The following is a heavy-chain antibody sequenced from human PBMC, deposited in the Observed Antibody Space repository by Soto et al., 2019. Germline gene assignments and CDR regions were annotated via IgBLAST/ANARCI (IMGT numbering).Heavy chain of an antibody. Sequence: SETLSLPCAVYGGSFSCYDRSWIRPPPGKGPEWIGEINHSGSTHYNPSLKSRVTLSVDTSKNQFSLKLRPVTAADTAVYYCASREVDTPMVNYYWGQGTLVTVS. V-gene: IGHV4-34*01. CDR2: INHSGST. D-gene: IGHD5-18*01. J-gene: IGHJ4*02. CDR1: GGSFSCYD. CDR3: ASREVDTPMVNYY.